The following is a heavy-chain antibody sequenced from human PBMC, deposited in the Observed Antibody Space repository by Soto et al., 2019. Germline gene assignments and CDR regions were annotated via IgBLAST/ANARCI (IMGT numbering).Heavy chain of an antibody. CDR3: ARRFVTMVRGVIRYYYGMDV. J-gene: IGHJ6*02. D-gene: IGHD3-10*01. CDR1: GGSISSSSYY. V-gene: IGHV4-39*01. CDR2: IYYSGSI. Sequence: SETLSLTCTVSGGSISSSSYYWGWIRQPPGKGLEWIGSIYYSGSIYYNPSLKSRVTISVDTSKNQFSLKLSSVTAADTAVYYCARRFVTMVRGVIRYYYGMDVWGQGTTVTVSS.